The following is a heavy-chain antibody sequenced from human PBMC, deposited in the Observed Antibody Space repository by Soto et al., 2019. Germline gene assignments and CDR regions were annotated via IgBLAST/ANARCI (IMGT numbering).Heavy chain of an antibody. CDR1: GGTFSSYT. J-gene: IGHJ2*01. Sequence: QVQLVQSGAEVKKPGSSVKVSCKASGGTFSSYTISWVRQAPGQGLEWMGRIIPILGIANYAQKLQGRVTITADKSTSTAYMELSSLRSEDTAVYYCASDGPGYCSGSSCPTSYWYFDLWGRGSLVTVSS. V-gene: IGHV1-69*02. CDR3: ASDGPGYCSGSSCPTSYWYFDL. D-gene: IGHD2-15*01. CDR2: IIPILGIA.